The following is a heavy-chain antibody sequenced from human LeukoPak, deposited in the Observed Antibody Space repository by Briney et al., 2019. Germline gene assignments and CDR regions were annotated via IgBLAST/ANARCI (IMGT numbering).Heavy chain of an antibody. J-gene: IGHJ4*02. V-gene: IGHV3-23*01. CDR3: ARDLQGSFNY. CDR2: ITSSGSNT. Sequence: PGGSLRLSCAASGFTFSSYAMSWVRQAPGKGLQWVSSITSSGSNTYYADSPKGRFTISRDNSKNTLYLQMNSLRAEDTAVFYCARDLQGSFNYWGQGALVTVSS. CDR1: GFTFSSYA.